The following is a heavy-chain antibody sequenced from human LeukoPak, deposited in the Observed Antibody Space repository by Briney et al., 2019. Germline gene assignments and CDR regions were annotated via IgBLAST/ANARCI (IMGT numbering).Heavy chain of an antibody. CDR2: IIPILGIA. CDR1: GGTFSSYA. CDR3: ARHGKIGVVPAAMDY. Sequence: SVKVSCKASGGTFSSYAISWVRQAPGQGLEWMGRIIPILGIANYAQKFQGRVTITADKSTSTAYMELSSLRSEDTAVYYCARHGKIGVVPAAMDYWGQGPLVTVSS. V-gene: IGHV1-69*04. J-gene: IGHJ4*02. D-gene: IGHD2-2*01.